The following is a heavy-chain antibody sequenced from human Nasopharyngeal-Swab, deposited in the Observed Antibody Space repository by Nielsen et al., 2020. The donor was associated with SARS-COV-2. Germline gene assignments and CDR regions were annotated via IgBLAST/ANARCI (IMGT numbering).Heavy chain of an antibody. CDR2: ISSSSVTI. V-gene: IGHV3-48*04. D-gene: IGHD1-26*01. CDR3: ARGFGGSYWGYDY. J-gene: IGHJ4*02. Sequence: VREAPGKGLEWISYISSSSVTIFYADSVRGRFTISRDNAKYSLYLQMNSLRAEDTAVYYCARGFGGSYWGYDYWGQGTLVTVSS.